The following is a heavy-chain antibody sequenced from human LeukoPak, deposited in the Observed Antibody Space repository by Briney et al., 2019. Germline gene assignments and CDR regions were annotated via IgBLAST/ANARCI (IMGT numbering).Heavy chain of an antibody. CDR3: ARRITIFGVVATDGMDV. D-gene: IGHD3-3*01. J-gene: IGHJ6*02. CDR1: GGSISSSSYY. Sequence: PSETLSLTCTVSGGSISSSSYYWGWIRQPPGKGLEWIGSIYYSGSTYYNPSLKSQVTISVDTSKNQFSLKLSSVTAADTAVYYCARRITIFGVVATDGMDVWGQGTTVTVSS. V-gene: IGHV4-39*01. CDR2: IYYSGST.